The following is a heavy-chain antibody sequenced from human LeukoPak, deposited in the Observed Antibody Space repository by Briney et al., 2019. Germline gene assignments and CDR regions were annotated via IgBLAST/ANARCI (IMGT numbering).Heavy chain of an antibody. J-gene: IGHJ4*02. CDR1: GFTSSSYW. CDR3: VRAIGANVSY. CDR2: INQDGSEK. Sequence: GGSLRLSCAASGFTSSSYWMHWVRQAPGKGLEWVANINQDGSEKYYVDSVRGRFTISRDNAENSLYLRMNSLRAEDTAVYYCVRAIGANVSYWGQGNPGHRLP. D-gene: IGHD3-10*01. V-gene: IGHV3-7*03.